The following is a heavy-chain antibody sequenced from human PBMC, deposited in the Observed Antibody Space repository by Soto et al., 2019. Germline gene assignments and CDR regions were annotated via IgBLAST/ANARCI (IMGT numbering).Heavy chain of an antibody. Sequence: GGSLRLSCAASVFTFSSDGMHWVRQAPGKGLEWVAVISYDGSSQYYAVSVQGRFAISRDNSKNTLYLQMNSLRPEDTALYYCAKANAHIPFDSWGQGTLVTVS. J-gene: IGHJ4*02. CDR1: VFTFSSDG. D-gene: IGHD2-21*01. CDR3: AKANAHIPFDS. V-gene: IGHV3-30*18. CDR2: ISYDGSSQ.